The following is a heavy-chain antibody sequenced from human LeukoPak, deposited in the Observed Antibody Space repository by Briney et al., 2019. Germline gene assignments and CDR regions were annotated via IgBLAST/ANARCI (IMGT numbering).Heavy chain of an antibody. CDR3: ARRGTNWGRFDY. V-gene: IGHV4-34*01. CDR1: GGSFSGYY. D-gene: IGHD7-27*01. J-gene: IGHJ4*02. Sequence: SETLSLTCAVYGGSFSGYYWSWIRQPPGKGLEWIGEINHSGSTNYNPSLKSRVTISVDTSKNQFSLKLSSVTAADTAVYYCARRGTNWGRFDYWGQGSLVTVSS. CDR2: INHSGST.